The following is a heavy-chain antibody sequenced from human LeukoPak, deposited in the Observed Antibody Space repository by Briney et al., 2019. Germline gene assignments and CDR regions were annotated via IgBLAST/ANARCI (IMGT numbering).Heavy chain of an antibody. V-gene: IGHV3-21*04. CDR2: ISSSSSYI. D-gene: IGHD2-15*01. Sequence: GGSLRLSCAASGFTFSSYSMNWVRQAPGKGLEWVSSISSSSSYIYYADSVKGRFTISRDDSKNTLCLQMNSLRAEDTAVYYCAKSGLNRFDYWGQGTLVTVSS. CDR3: AKSGLNRFDY. CDR1: GFTFSSYS. J-gene: IGHJ4*02.